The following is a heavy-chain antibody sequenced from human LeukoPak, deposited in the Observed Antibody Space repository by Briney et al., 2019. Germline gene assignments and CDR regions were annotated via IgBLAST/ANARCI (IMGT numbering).Heavy chain of an antibody. J-gene: IGHJ3*02. V-gene: IGHV1-46*01. D-gene: IGHD4-23*01. CDR3: ARTQGVYYGGNSGAFDI. CDR2: INPSGGST. Sequence: ASVKVSRKASGYTFTSYYMHWVRQAPGQGLEWMGIINPSGGSTSYAQKFQGRVTITRDTSASTAYMEVSSLRSEDTAVYHCARTQGVYYGGNSGAFDIWGQGTVVTVSS. CDR1: GYTFTSYY.